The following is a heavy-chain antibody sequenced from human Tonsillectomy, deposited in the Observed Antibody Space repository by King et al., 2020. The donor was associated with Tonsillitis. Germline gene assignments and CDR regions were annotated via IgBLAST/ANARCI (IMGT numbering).Heavy chain of an antibody. Sequence: VQLVESGGGLIQPGGSLRLSCAASGFTVSNNYMSWVRQAPGKGLEWVSIIYTGGSTYYADSVKGRFTISRDNSKNTVYLQMNSLRAEDTAVYYCVRDRMLYFGGLSGQYWGQGTPVTVSS. CDR3: VRDRMLYFGGLSGQY. CDR2: IYTGGST. CDR1: GFTVSNNY. J-gene: IGHJ4*02. D-gene: IGHD3-16*02. V-gene: IGHV3-53*01.